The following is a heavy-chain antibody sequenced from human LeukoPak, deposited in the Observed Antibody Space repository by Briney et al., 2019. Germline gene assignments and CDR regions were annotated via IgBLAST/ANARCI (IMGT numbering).Heavy chain of an antibody. CDR2: ISYDGSNK. CDR3: AKDRDSSGYIDY. V-gene: IGHV3-30*18. Sequence: GRSLRLSCAASGFTFSSYGMHWVRQAPDKGLEWVAVISYDGSNKYYADSVKGRFTISRDNSKNTLYLQMNSLRAEDTAVYYCAKDRDSSGYIDYWGQGTLVTVSS. J-gene: IGHJ4*02. CDR1: GFTFSSYG. D-gene: IGHD3-22*01.